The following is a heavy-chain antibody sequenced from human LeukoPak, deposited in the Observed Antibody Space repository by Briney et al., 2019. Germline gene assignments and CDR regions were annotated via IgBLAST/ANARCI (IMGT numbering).Heavy chain of an antibody. D-gene: IGHD6-19*01. V-gene: IGHV3-33*01. Sequence: PRKSLRLSCEASGFTFSNHGMRWVRQAPGKGLEWVALIWNDGSNKYYGDSVKGRFTISRDNTNNTIHLHMNSLRAEDTAMYYCARDFQWRPFDYWGQGTLVTVSS. CDR3: ARDFQWRPFDY. J-gene: IGHJ4*02. CDR1: GFTFSNHG. CDR2: IWNDGSNK.